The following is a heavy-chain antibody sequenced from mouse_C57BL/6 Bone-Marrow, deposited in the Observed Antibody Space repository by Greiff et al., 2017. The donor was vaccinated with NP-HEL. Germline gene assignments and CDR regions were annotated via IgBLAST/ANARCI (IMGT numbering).Heavy chain of an antibody. CDR2: IYPRSGNT. CDR3: ARDYDYQPYYFDY. CDR1: GYTFTSYG. J-gene: IGHJ2*01. D-gene: IGHD2-4*01. V-gene: IGHV1-81*01. Sequence: VMLVESGAELARPGASVKLSCKASGYTFTSYGISWVKQRTGQGLEWIGEIYPRSGNTYYNEKFKGKATLTADKSSSTAYMELRSLTSEDSAVYFCARDYDYQPYYFDYWGQGTTLTVSS.